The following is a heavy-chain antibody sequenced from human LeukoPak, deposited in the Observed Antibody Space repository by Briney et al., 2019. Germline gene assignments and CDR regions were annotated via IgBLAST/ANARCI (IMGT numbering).Heavy chain of an antibody. D-gene: IGHD2-15*01. CDR2: IYYSGST. J-gene: IGHJ6*03. Sequence: PSETLSLTCTVSGGPVSSGSYYWSWIRQPPGKGLEWIGYIYYSGSTNYNPSLKSRVTISVDTSKNQFSLKLSSVTAADTAVYYCARDRLGVVVVAATRNYYYYMDVWGKGTTVTVSS. CDR1: GGPVSSGSYY. CDR3: ARDRLGVVVVAATRNYYYYMDV. V-gene: IGHV4-61*01.